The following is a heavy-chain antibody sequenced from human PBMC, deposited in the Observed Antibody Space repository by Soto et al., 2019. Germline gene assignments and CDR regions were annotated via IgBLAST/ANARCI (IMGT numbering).Heavy chain of an antibody. Sequence: GGSLRLSCEASGFIFSNYWMHWVRQTPGTGLEWVAVVSHDGRNTHYADSVKGRFTISRDSSKNTVSLEMTSLRAEDTAVYYCAKGGRQWLVTSDFNYWGQGALVTVSS. CDR3: AKGGRQWLVTSDFNY. CDR2: VSHDGRNT. D-gene: IGHD6-19*01. V-gene: IGHV3-30*18. J-gene: IGHJ4*02. CDR1: GFIFSNYW.